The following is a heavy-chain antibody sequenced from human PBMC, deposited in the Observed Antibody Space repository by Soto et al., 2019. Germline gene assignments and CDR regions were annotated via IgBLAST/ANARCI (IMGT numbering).Heavy chain of an antibody. Sequence: QVQLVQSGAEVKKPGSSVKVSCTASGGAISRYGMSWVRQAPGQGLEWMGGIVPIIGVANYAQNFQDRFTIIADESTSTAYMELTSLKSEDTAIYYCARGGDGYNYYFVYWGQGTLVTVSS. CDR1: GGAISRYG. CDR2: IVPIIGVA. J-gene: IGHJ4*02. V-gene: IGHV1-69*01. CDR3: ARGGDGYNYYFVY. D-gene: IGHD5-12*01.